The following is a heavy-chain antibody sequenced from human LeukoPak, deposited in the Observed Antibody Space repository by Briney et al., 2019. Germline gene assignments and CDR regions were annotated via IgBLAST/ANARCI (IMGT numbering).Heavy chain of an antibody. V-gene: IGHV4-39*01. J-gene: IGHJ4*02. CDR3: ARVGGLLDY. D-gene: IGHD3-10*01. CDR1: GGSISSRPYC. CDR2: FYYSGST. Sequence: PSETLSLTCTVSGGSISSRPYCWGWIRQPPGKGLEWLGNFYYSGSTYYKPSLKSRVTISVDTSKNQFSLKLSSVTAADTAVYYCARVGGLLDYWGQGTLVTVSS.